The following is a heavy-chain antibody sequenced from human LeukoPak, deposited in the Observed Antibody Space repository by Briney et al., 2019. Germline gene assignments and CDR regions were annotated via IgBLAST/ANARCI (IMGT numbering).Heavy chain of an antibody. Sequence: GRSLRLSCAASGFTFDDYAMHWVRQAPGKGLEWVSAISGSGGSTYYADSVKGRFTISRDNSKNTLYLQMNSLRAEDTAVYYCAKDIRRVGATRDYWGQGTLVTVSS. CDR1: GFTFDDYA. D-gene: IGHD1-26*01. V-gene: IGHV3-23*01. CDR3: AKDIRRVGATRDY. CDR2: ISGSGGST. J-gene: IGHJ4*02.